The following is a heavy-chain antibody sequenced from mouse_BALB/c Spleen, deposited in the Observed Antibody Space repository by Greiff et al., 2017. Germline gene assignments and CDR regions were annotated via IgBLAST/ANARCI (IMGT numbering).Heavy chain of an antibody. V-gene: IGHV1-14*01. J-gene: IGHJ3*01. CDR3: ARGGYPAWFAY. Sequence: VHVKQSGPELVKPGASVKMSCKASGYTFTSYVMHWVKQKPGQGLEWIGYINPYNDGTKYNEKFKGKATLTSDKSSSTAYMELSSLTSEDSAVYYCARGGYPAWFAYWGQGTLVTVSA. D-gene: IGHD2-2*01. CDR1: GYTFTSYV. CDR2: INPYNDGT.